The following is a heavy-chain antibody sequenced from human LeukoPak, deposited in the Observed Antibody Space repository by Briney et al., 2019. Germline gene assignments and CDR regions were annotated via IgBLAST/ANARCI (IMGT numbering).Heavy chain of an antibody. CDR1: GGSFSSYY. V-gene: IGHV4-59*01. J-gene: IGHJ3*02. Sequence: SETLSLTCTVSGGSFSSYYWSWVRQPPGKGLEWIGDIYYSGSTNYNASLKSRVTISVDTSKTQFSMKLSSVTAADTAVYYCARIRPLSISSLDAFDIWGQGTMVTVSS. CDR3: ARIRPLSISSLDAFDI. CDR2: IYYSGST. D-gene: IGHD3-3*02.